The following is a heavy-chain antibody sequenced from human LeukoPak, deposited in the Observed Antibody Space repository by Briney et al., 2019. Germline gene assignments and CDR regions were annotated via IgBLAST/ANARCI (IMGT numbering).Heavy chain of an antibody. D-gene: IGHD6-19*01. CDR3: ARKTAIAVADY. V-gene: IGHV4-39*01. CDR2: IYYSGST. CDR1: GGSISSSSYY. J-gene: IGHJ4*02. Sequence: SETLSLTCTVSGGSISSSSYYWGWVRQPPGEGREWIGSIYYSGSTYYNPSLKSRVTISVDTSKNQFSLKLSSVTAADTAVYYCARKTAIAVADYWGQGTLVTVSS.